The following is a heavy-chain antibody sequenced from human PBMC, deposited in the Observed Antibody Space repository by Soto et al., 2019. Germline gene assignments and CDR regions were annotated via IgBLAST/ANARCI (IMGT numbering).Heavy chain of an antibody. CDR3: ARDKGIVGSKGGFGY. D-gene: IGHD1-26*01. J-gene: IGHJ4*02. CDR2: ISSYNGNT. Sequence: QVQLVQSGAEVKKPGASVKVSCKASGYTFTSYGISWVRQAPGQELEWMGWISSYNGNTNYAQKLQGRVTMTTDTSTSTAYMELRSLRSDDTAVYYCARDKGIVGSKGGFGYWGQGTLVTVSS. V-gene: IGHV1-18*04. CDR1: GYTFTSYG.